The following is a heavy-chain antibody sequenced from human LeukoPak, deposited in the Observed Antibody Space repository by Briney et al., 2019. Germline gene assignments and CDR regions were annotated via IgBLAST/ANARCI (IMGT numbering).Heavy chain of an antibody. J-gene: IGHJ4*02. D-gene: IGHD2-2*01. V-gene: IGHV4-39*01. Sequence: SETLSLTCTVSGGSIRSNGYYWGWIRQPPGKGLEWIGSIYHSGSTYYNPSLKSRVTISVDTSKNQFSLKLSSVTAADTAVYYCARRGYCSSTSCYDYWGQGTLVTVSS. CDR2: IYHSGST. CDR1: GGSIRSNGYY. CDR3: ARRGYCSSTSCYDY.